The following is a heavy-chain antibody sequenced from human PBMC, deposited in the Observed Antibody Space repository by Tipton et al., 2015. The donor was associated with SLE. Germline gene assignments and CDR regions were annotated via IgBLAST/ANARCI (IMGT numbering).Heavy chain of an antibody. CDR3: AKSDRGVEDY. Sequence: GSLRLSCASSGFSLSSYWMSWVRKAPGKGLEWVANLNEHGDEKYYGESVRGRFTISRDNAKNSLYLQMNSLRGEDTAVYYCAKSDRGVEDYWGQGALVTVSS. CDR1: GFSLSSYW. V-gene: IGHV3-7*03. CDR2: LNEHGDEK. D-gene: IGHD2-8*01. J-gene: IGHJ4*02.